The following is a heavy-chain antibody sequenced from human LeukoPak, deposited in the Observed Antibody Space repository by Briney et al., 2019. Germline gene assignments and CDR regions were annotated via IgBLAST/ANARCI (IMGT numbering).Heavy chain of an antibody. CDR3: ARDRRLASFDY. Sequence: GGSLRLSCAASGFTFSSYEMNWVRQAPGKGLEWVSYISSSGSTIYYADSVKGRFTISRDNSKNTLYLQMNSLRAEDAAIYYCARDRRLASFDYGGQGTLVTVSS. CDR2: ISSSGSTI. D-gene: IGHD6-25*01. V-gene: IGHV3-48*03. CDR1: GFTFSSYE. J-gene: IGHJ4*02.